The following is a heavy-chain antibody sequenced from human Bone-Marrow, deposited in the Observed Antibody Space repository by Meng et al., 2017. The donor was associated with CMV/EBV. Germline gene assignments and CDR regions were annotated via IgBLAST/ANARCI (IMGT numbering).Heavy chain of an antibody. CDR3: ARVAQLLYPLLLDY. D-gene: IGHD2-2*02. CDR2: ISSSSSYI. CDR1: GFTFSSYS. Sequence: GESLKISCAASGFTFSSYSMNWVRQAPGKGLEWVSSISSSSSYIYYADSVKGRFTISRDNAKNSLYLQMNSLRAEDTAVYYCARVAQLLYPLLLDYWGQGTLVTFSS. J-gene: IGHJ4*02. V-gene: IGHV3-21*01.